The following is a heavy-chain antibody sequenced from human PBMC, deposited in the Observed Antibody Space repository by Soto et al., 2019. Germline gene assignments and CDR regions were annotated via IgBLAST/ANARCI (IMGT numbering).Heavy chain of an antibody. Sequence: QVTLKESGPVLVKPTETLTLTCTVSGFSLSNARMGVSWIRQPPGKALEWLAHIFSNDEKSYSTSLKSRLTIXKXTXXSQVVLTMTNMDPVDTATYYCARISATAGTHWFDPWGQGTLVTVSS. CDR2: IFSNDEK. CDR3: ARISATAGTHWFDP. J-gene: IGHJ5*02. V-gene: IGHV2-26*01. D-gene: IGHD6-13*01. CDR1: GFSLSNARMG.